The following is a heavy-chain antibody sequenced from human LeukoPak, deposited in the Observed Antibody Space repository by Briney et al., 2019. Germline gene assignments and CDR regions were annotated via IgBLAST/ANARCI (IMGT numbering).Heavy chain of an antibody. V-gene: IGHV3-74*01. CDR3: ARDVQAGPGY. CDR1: GFRFDDYG. J-gene: IGHJ4*02. Sequence: GGSLRLSCVASGFRFDDYGMSWVRQAPGKGLVWVSRINGDESSTTYADSVKGRFTISRDNAKNTLYLQMNSLRAEDTAVYYCARDVQAGPGYWGQGTLVTVSS. CDR2: INGDESST.